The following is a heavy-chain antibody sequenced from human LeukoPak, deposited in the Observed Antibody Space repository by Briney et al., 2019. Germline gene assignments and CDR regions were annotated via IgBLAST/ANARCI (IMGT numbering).Heavy chain of an antibody. CDR1: GFTFSSYA. D-gene: IGHD5-24*01. Sequence: GGSLRLSCAASGFTFSSYAMHWVRQAPGKGLEWVAVISYDGSNKYYADSVKGRFTISRDNSKNTLYLQMNSLRAEDTAAYYCARDARDGYNYFDYWGQGTLVTVSS. CDR2: ISYDGSNK. CDR3: ARDARDGYNYFDY. V-gene: IGHV3-30*04. J-gene: IGHJ4*02.